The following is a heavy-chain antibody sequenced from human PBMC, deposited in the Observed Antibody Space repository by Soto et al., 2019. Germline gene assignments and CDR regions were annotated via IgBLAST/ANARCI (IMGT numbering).Heavy chain of an antibody. J-gene: IGHJ4*02. V-gene: IGHV3-23*01. Sequence: EVQLLESGGGLEQPGNFLRLSCAASGFTFSSYGMSWVRQAPGKGLEWVSAMSGGGDRSYYTESVKGRFIISRDNSKSTLYLHNSNMRAEATAVYYCAKALYSDYELRTVAQGGQGSLFTVCS. CDR2: MSGGGDRS. CDR3: AKALYSDYELRTVAQ. D-gene: IGHD4-17*01. CDR1: GFTFSSYG.